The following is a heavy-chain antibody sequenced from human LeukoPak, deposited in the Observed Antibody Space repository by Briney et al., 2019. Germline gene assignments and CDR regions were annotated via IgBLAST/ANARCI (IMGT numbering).Heavy chain of an antibody. CDR1: GFTFNNYW. CDR2: IQQSGRQK. Sequence: PGGSLRLSYAASGFTFNNYWMTWVRQAPGKGLEWVANIQQSGRQKSYVDSVRGRFTISRDNSKNSLHLQMNTLRAEDTAVYYCARERDGRFFDYWGQGTLVTVSS. J-gene: IGHJ4*02. CDR3: ARERDGRFFDY. D-gene: IGHD5-24*01. V-gene: IGHV3-7*01.